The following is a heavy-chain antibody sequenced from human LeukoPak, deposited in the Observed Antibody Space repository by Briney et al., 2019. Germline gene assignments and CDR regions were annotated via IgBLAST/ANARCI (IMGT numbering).Heavy chain of an antibody. CDR3: ARGWDGYDFWSGYFDP. CDR2: ISPYNGNT. V-gene: IGHV1-18*01. D-gene: IGHD3-3*01. CDR1: GYHFISYG. Sequence: ASVKVSCKASGYHFISYGINWVRQAPGQGLEWMGWISPYNGNTRYAQKVQGRVTLTADTSTSTAYMDLRSLSYDDTAVYYCARGWDGYDFWSGYFDPWGQGTLVTVSS. J-gene: IGHJ5*02.